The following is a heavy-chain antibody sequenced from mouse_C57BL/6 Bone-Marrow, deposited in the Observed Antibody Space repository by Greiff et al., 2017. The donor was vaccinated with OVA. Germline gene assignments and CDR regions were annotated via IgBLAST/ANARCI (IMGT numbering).Heavy chain of an antibody. D-gene: IGHD3-3*01. Sequence: VQLQQSGAELVKPGASVKLSCPASGFYIKDYYMHWVKQRTEQGLVWSGRIDPEDGETTSAPKFQGNATITADTSANTAYLQLSSLTSEDTDGYYCARLGEKSYVDDWGQGTTLTVSS. CDR2: IDPEDGET. CDR3: ARLGEKSYVDD. V-gene: IGHV14-2*01. CDR1: GFYIKDYY. J-gene: IGHJ2*01.